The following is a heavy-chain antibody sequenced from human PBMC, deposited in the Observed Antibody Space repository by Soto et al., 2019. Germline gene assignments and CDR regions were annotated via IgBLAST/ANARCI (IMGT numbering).Heavy chain of an antibody. V-gene: IGHV4-31*03. CDR3: ARASGDYYYGVDV. CDR2: IYYSGST. Sequence: SEPLSLTCTVSGFSISSGGYYWSWIRQLPGKGLEWIGYIYYSGSTYHNPSLKSRVTITVDTSKNQFPLKRSSVTAADTAVYYCARASGDYYYGVDVWGQGTTVTVAS. CDR1: GFSISSGGYY. J-gene: IGHJ6*02.